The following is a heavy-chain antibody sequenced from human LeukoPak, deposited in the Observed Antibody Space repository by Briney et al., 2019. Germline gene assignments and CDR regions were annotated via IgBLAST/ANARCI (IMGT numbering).Heavy chain of an antibody. CDR2: MSGSGGRT. CDR3: ANDYSSRMDV. CDR1: GFTFSSYA. D-gene: IGHD4-11*01. Sequence: PGGSLRLSCAASGFTFSSYAMSWVRQAPGKGLEWVSAMSGSGGRTYYADSVKGRFTISRDNSKNTLYLQMNSLRVEDTAVYYCANDYSSRMDVWGKGTTVTVSS. J-gene: IGHJ6*03. V-gene: IGHV3-23*01.